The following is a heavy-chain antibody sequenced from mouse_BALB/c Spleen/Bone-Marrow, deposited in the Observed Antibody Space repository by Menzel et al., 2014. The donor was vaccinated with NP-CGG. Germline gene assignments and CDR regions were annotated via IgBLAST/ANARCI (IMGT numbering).Heavy chain of an antibody. J-gene: IGHJ1*01. D-gene: IGHD2-14*01. CDR2: IDLYYGGT. Sequence: LMESGPELEKPGASVKISCKASGNSFTANNMNWVKQSNGKSLEWIGNIDLYYGGTSYNQKFKGKATLTVDKSSSTAYMQLKSLTSEDSAVYYCARSRYDGTYWYFDVWSAGTTVTVSS. V-gene: IGHV1-39*01. CDR3: ARSRYDGTYWYFDV. CDR1: GNSFTANN.